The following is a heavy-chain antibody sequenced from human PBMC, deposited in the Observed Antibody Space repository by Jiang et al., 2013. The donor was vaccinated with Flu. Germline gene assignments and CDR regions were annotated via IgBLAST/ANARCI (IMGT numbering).Heavy chain of an antibody. CDR3: ARAMGRSYWYFDL. CDR1: GGSISSYY. J-gene: IGHJ2*01. V-gene: IGHV4-59*01. D-gene: IGHD1-26*01. CDR2: IYYSGST. Sequence: GPGLVKPSETLSLTCTVSGGSISSYYWSWIRQPPGKGLEWIGYIYYSGSTNYNPSLKSRVTISVDTSKNQFSLKLSSVTAADTAVYYCARAMGRSYWYFDLWGRGTLVTVSS.